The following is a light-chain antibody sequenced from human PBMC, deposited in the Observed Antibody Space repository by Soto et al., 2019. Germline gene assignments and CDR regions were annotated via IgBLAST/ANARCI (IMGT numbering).Light chain of an antibody. Sequence: DIQMTQSPSSVSPSVGDRVTSSCRASHDVRSWLDWYQQKPGKAPNLLSYGPSTLQSGVPSRFSGTGSGTDFTLTISSVQSQDFATYYYKQSNGDPGTVGQGTKVEIK. CDR1: HDVRSW. CDR2: GPS. V-gene: IGKV1-12*01. CDR3: KQSNGDPGT. J-gene: IGKJ1*01.